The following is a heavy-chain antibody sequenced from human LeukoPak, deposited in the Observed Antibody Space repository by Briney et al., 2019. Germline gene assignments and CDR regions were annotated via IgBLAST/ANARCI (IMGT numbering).Heavy chain of an antibody. CDR3: AKDREMYFYDSSGYRDAFHI. D-gene: IGHD3-22*01. CDR2: ISGTGGGT. J-gene: IGHJ3*02. Sequence: GGSLRLSYAASGFTFNTYAMSWVRQAPGKGLEWFSSISGTGGGTYYADSVKGRFTISRDNSHKTLYLQMNSLRAEDTAVYYCAKDREMYFYDSSGYRDAFHIWGQGTKVTVSS. V-gene: IGHV3-23*01. CDR1: GFTFNTYA.